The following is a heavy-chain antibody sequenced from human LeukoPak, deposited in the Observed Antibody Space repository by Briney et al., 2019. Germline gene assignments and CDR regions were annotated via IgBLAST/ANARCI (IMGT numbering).Heavy chain of an antibody. CDR2: ITWNSGNI. V-gene: IGHV3-9*01. CDR1: GFTFDDYA. J-gene: IGHJ6*03. CDR3: AKGSAGYYYYMDV. Sequence: GGSLRLSCAASGFTFDDYAMHWVRQAPGKGLEWVSGITWNSGNIDYADSVKGRFTISRDNAKKSLYLQMNSLRAEDTALYYCAKGSAGYYYYMDVWSKGTTVTISS. D-gene: IGHD6-25*01.